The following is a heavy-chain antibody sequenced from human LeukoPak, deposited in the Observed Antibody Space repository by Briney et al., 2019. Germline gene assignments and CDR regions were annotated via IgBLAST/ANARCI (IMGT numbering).Heavy chain of an antibody. Sequence: ASVNVSCKASGGTFNNYAFSRVRQAPGQGLEWMGGIIPMFGTVSNAQKFHGRVTVTTDASTDTVYMELSSLKFEDTALYYCARDHSGYSLGYALYYFDYWGQGTLVTVSS. CDR2: IIPMFGTV. V-gene: IGHV1-69*05. D-gene: IGHD5-18*01. CDR3: ARDHSGYSLGYALYYFDY. CDR1: GGTFNNYA. J-gene: IGHJ4*02.